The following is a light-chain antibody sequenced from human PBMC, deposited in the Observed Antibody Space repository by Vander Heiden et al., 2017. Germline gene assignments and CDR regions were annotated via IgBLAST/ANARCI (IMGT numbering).Light chain of an antibody. J-gene: IGLJ3*02. CDR2: SNN. V-gene: IGLV1-44*01. CDR3: AAWDDSLNGRV. CDR1: SSNIGSNT. Sequence: HSVLPQPPSASGTPGQTVTISCSGSSSNIGSNTANWYQQLPGTAPKLLIYSNNQRPSGVPDRFSGSKSGTSASLAISGLQSEDEADYYCAAWDDSLNGRVFGGGTKLTVL.